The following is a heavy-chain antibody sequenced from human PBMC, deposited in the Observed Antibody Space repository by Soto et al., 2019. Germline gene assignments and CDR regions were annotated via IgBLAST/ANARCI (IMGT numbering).Heavy chain of an antibody. V-gene: IGHV1-2*02. CDR2: INPNSGGT. Sequence: ASVKFSCKASGYTFTGYYMHWVRQAPGQGLEWMGWINPNSGGTNYAQKFQGRVTMTRDTSISTAYMELSRLRSDDTAVYYCARELWFGEPYGMDVWGQGTTVTVSS. CDR3: ARELWFGEPYGMDV. J-gene: IGHJ6*02. D-gene: IGHD3-10*01. CDR1: GYTFTGYY.